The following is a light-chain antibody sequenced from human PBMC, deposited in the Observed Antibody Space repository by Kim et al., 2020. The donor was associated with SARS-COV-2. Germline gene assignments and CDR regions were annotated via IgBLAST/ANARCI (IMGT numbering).Light chain of an antibody. CDR1: SSNVGGFDY. CDR2: DVT. J-gene: IGLJ1*01. CDR3: CSYAGGYTFV. Sequence: QSALTQPRSVSGSPGQSVTISCTGTSSNVGGFDYVSWYQQHPGKAPKLIIYDVTKRPSGVPDRFSASKSGSTASLTISRLQADDEADYYCCSYAGGYTFVFGIGTKVTVL. V-gene: IGLV2-11*01.